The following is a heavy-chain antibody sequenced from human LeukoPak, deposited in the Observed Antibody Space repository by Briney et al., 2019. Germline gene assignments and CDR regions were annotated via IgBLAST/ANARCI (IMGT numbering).Heavy chain of an antibody. J-gene: IGHJ3*02. CDR3: VRDDPGVQQERRLSPFDI. V-gene: IGHV3-21*04. D-gene: IGHD1-1*01. CDR2: ISKSRNYI. Sequence: PGGSLTLSCAASGFTFSRYNMNWVRQAPGQGLAWVACISKSRNYIYYADSVKGRFTISRDDAKSSLYLQMDSLRVEDTALYYCVRDDPGVQQERRLSPFDIWGQGTMVTVSS. CDR1: GFTFSRYN.